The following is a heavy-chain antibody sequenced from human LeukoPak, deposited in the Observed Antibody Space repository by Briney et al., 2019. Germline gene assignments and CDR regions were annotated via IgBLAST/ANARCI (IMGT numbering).Heavy chain of an antibody. CDR3: ARGSVWTYYYDSSGYYPFDY. CDR1: GFTFSSYW. CDR2: IKQDGSEK. D-gene: IGHD3-22*01. Sequence: GGSLRLSCAASGFTFSSYWMSWVRQAPGKGLEWVANIKQDGSEKYYVDSVKGRFTISRDNAKNSLYLQMNSLRAEDTAVYYCARGSVWTYYYDSSGYYPFDYWGQGTLVTVSS. J-gene: IGHJ4*02. V-gene: IGHV3-7*01.